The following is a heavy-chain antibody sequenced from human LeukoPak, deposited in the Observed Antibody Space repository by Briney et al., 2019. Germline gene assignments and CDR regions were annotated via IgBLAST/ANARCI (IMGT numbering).Heavy chain of an antibody. Sequence: GGSLRLSCAASGFTFSSYAMSWVRQAPGKGLEWVSAISGSGGSTYYADSVKGRFTISRDNSKNTLYLQMNSLRAEDTAVYYCARDSLAYSSGWTGWFDPWGQGTLVTVSS. D-gene: IGHD6-19*01. V-gene: IGHV3-23*01. CDR1: GFTFSSYA. CDR3: ARDSLAYSSGWTGWFDP. J-gene: IGHJ5*02. CDR2: ISGSGGST.